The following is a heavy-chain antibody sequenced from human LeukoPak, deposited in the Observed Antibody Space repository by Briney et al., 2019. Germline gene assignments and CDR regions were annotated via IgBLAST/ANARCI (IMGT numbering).Heavy chain of an antibody. J-gene: IGHJ4*02. D-gene: IGHD5-12*01. CDR3: AKQGDSGYAPG. CDR2: ISYDGSNK. V-gene: IGHV3-30*18. Sequence: GGSPRLSCAASGFTFSSYGMHWVRQAPGKGLEWVAVISYDGSNKYYADSVKSRFTISRDNSKNTLYLQMNSLRAEDTAVYYCAKQGDSGYAPGWGQGTLVTVSS. CDR1: GFTFSSYG.